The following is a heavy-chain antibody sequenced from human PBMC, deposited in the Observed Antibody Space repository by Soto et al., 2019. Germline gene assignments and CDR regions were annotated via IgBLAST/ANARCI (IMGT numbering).Heavy chain of an antibody. Sequence: PGGSLRLSCAASGFTFSGSAMHWVRQASGKGLEWVGRIRSKANSYATAYAASVKGRFTISRDDSKNTAYLQMNSLKTEDTAVYYCTSETRGYYYDSSGYPGRDYWGQGTLVTVS. J-gene: IGHJ4*02. D-gene: IGHD3-22*01. CDR3: TSETRGYYYDSSGYPGRDY. V-gene: IGHV3-73*01. CDR1: GFTFSGSA. CDR2: IRSKANSYAT.